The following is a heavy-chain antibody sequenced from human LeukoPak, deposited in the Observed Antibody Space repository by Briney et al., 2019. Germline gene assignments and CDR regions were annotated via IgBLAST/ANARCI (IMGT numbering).Heavy chain of an antibody. CDR2: TKPDGSAD. CDR1: GFTFRNYW. D-gene: IGHD2-15*01. Sequence: GGSLRLSCAASGFTFRNYWMGWVRQAPGKGLEWDANTKPDGSADYYADSVRGRFTTSRDNANNFLYLQMNSLRAEDTAVYYCARDGGLHTNFDYWGQGTLVTVSS. J-gene: IGHJ4*02. CDR3: ARDGGLHTNFDY. V-gene: IGHV3-7*01.